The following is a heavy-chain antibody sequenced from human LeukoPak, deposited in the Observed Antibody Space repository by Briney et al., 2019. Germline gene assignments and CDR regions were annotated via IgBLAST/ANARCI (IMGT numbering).Heavy chain of an antibody. D-gene: IGHD3-16*02. CDR3: ARGSDDYVWGSYRYPYYFDY. J-gene: IGHJ4*02. V-gene: IGHV3-9*01. CDR2: ISWNSGSI. Sequence: GGSLRLSCAASGFTFDDYAMHWVRHAPGKGLEWVSGISWNSGSIGYADSVKGRFTISRDNAKNSLYLQMNSLRAEDTALYYCARGSDDYVWGSYRYPYYFDYWGQGTLVTVSS. CDR1: GFTFDDYA.